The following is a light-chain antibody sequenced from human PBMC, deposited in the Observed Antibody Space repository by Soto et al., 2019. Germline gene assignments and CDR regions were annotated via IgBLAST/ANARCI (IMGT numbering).Light chain of an antibody. CDR3: QQRSNWPRT. CDR2: GAS. J-gene: IGKJ5*01. Sequence: ETVLTQSPGTLSLSPGERATLSCRASQSVRNNYLAWYQQKPGQAPRLLISGASSRAAGIPARFSGSGSGTDFTLTISSLEPEDFAVYYCQQRSNWPRTFGQGTRLEIK. CDR1: QSVRNNY. V-gene: IGKV3-11*01.